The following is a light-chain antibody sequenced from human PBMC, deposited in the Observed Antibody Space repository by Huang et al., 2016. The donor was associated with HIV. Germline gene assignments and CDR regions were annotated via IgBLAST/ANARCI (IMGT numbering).Light chain of an antibody. Sequence: DIQMTQSPSSLSASVGDRVTITCRASQRISTYLNWYQQKPGQAPKPLIFAASTLQSGVPSTFSGSGSGTDFTLTISSLQPEDFATYYCQQTYSTAITFGQGTRLEIK. CDR3: QQTYSTAIT. CDR2: AAS. V-gene: IGKV1-39*01. J-gene: IGKJ5*01. CDR1: QRISTY.